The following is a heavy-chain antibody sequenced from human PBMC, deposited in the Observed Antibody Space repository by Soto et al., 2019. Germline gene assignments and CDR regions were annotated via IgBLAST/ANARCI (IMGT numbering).Heavy chain of an antibody. CDR1: GGSISSGGYY. V-gene: IGHV4-31*03. Sequence: SETLSLTCTVSGGSISSGGYYWSWIRQHPGKGLEWIGYIYYSGSTYYNPSLKSRVTISVDTSKNQFSLKLSSVTAADTAVYYCARGRITMVRGVDSVVGLDVWGKGTTVTVSS. CDR2: IYYSGST. J-gene: IGHJ6*04. D-gene: IGHD3-10*01. CDR3: ARGRITMVRGVDSVVGLDV.